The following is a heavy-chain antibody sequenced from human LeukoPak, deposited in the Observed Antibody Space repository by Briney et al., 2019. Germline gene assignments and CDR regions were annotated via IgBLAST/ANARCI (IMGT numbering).Heavy chain of an antibody. Sequence: GGSLRLSCAASGFTVSSNYMSWVRQAPGKGLEWASVIYSGGSTYYADSVKGRFTISRDNSKNTLYLQMNSLRAEDTAVYYCASGDRGPCEFDYWGQGTLVTVSS. V-gene: IGHV3-53*01. D-gene: IGHD3-22*01. CDR1: GFTVSSNY. CDR3: ASGDRGPCEFDY. J-gene: IGHJ4*02. CDR2: IYSGGST.